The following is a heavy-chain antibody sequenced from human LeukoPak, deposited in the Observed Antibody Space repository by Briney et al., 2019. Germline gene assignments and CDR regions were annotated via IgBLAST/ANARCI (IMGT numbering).Heavy chain of an antibody. CDR1: GFTFSSYW. V-gene: IGHV3-7*01. Sequence: GGSLRLSCAASGFTFSSYWMSWVRQAPGRGLEWVANIKQDGSEKYYVDSVKGRFTISRDNAKNSLYLQMNSLRAEDTAVYYCARDPGYSYGSVFDYWGQGTLVTVSS. CDR3: ARDPGYSYGSVFDY. J-gene: IGHJ4*02. CDR2: IKQDGSEK. D-gene: IGHD5-18*01.